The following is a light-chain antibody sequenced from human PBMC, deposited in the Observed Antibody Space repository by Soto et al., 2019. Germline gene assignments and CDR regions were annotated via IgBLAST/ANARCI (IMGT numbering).Light chain of an antibody. J-gene: IGKJ2*01. CDR3: QQYNSWPPAYT. CDR2: GAS. Sequence: EIVLTQSPVTLSVSPGEGATLSCRSSQSVGSNLAWYQQKPGQTPRLLIYGASTRATGIPARFSGSGSGAEFTLTISSLQSEDFAVYYCQQYNSWPPAYTFGPWNKLEIK. V-gene: IGKV3-15*01. CDR1: QSVGSN.